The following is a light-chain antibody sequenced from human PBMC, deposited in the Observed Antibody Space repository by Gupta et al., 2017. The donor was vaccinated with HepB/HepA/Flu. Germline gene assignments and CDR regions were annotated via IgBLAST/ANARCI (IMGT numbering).Light chain of an antibody. CDR3: QRVADVPFT. V-gene: IGKV1-33*01. J-gene: IGKJ3*01. Sequence: DIQMTQSPSSLSASIGDRVTITCQASQDIRNYLNWYQQKPGKAPKLLIYDASNLETGVPSRFSGSASGTQFTFTISILHPEDFGTYYCQRVADVPFTFGHGTKVDFK. CDR2: DAS. CDR1: QDIRNY.